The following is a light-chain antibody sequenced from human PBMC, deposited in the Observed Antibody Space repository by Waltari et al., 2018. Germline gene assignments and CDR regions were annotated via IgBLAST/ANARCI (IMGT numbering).Light chain of an antibody. CDR2: DVY. CDR1: SRDVGGYNY. Sequence: QSALTQPAAVSGSPGQSITISRTATSRDVGGYNYVSWYQQYPGKAPKLMISDVYNRPSGVSNRFSGSKSGNTASLTISGLQAEDEADYYCLSYTSSTTYVFGTGTKVTVL. CDR3: LSYTSSTTYV. V-gene: IGLV2-14*01. J-gene: IGLJ1*01.